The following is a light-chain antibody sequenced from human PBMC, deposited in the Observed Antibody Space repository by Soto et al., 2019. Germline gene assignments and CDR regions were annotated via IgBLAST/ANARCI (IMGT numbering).Light chain of an antibody. CDR1: RNIKTS. V-gene: IGKV1-12*01. J-gene: IGKJ4*01. CDR3: QQISSFPPS. CDR2: DAS. Sequence: DIPMTQSPSSVSASVGDRVTITCRASRNIKTSLAWYQQRPGKGPELLIYDASTLQRGVPSRISGSGSGTEFTLTISRLQPEDFATFYCQQISSFPPSFGGGTKVAI.